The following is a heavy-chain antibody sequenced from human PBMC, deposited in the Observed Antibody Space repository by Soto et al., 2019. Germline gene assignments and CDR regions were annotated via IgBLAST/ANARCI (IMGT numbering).Heavy chain of an antibody. J-gene: IGHJ5*02. D-gene: IGHD3-10*01. V-gene: IGHV4-34*01. CDR2: INHSGST. CDR1: GGSFSGYY. CDR3: ARGRVTMVRGVIGIYNWFDH. Sequence: PSETLSLTCAVYGGSFSGYYWSWIRQPPGKGLEWIGEINHSGSTNYNPSLKSRVTISVDTSKNQFSLKLSSVTAADTAVYYCARGRVTMVRGVIGIYNWFDHWGQGTLVTAPQ.